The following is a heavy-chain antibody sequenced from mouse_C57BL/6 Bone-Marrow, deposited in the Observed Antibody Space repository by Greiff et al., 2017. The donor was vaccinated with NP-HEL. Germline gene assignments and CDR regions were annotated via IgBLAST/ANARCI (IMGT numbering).Heavy chain of an antibody. CDR2: IDPENGDT. CDR3: TTYGDGCAY. J-gene: IGHJ3*01. CDR1: GFNIKDDY. V-gene: IGHV14-4*01. Sequence: VQLQQSGAELVRPGASVKLSCTASGFNIKDDYMHWVKQRPEQGLEWIGWIDPENGDTEYASKFQGKATITADTSSNTAYLQLSSLTSADTAVYYCTTYGDGCAYWGQGTLDSVCA. D-gene: IGHD2-13*01.